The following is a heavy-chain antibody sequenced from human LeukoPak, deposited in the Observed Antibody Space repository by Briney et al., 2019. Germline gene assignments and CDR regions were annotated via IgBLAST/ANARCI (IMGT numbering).Heavy chain of an antibody. CDR1: GGSISSYY. J-gene: IGHJ4*02. V-gene: IGHV4-59*01. D-gene: IGHD4-17*01. Sequence: PSETLSLTCTVSGGSISSYYWSWIRQPPGKGLEWIGYIYYSGSTNYNPSLKSRVTISVDTSKNQFSLKLSSVTAADTAVYYCARPPDYGDYVDYGGQGPLVTVSP. CDR3: ARPPDYGDYVDY. CDR2: IYYSGST.